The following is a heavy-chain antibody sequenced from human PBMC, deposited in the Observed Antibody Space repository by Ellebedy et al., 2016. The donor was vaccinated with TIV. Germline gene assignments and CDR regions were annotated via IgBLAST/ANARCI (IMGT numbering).Heavy chain of an antibody. CDR1: GGSISTSNFY. D-gene: IGHD3-10*01. J-gene: IGHJ4*01. V-gene: IGHV4-39*07. CDR2: IYYSGTT. Sequence: MPSETLSLTCTVSGGSISTSNFYRGWVRQPPGKGLEWIGTIYYSGTTQYNPSLKSRVTISVDTSKDQFSLKMSSVTAADTAIYYCARGYYNSGKYFSPGEWGQGTLVTVSS. CDR3: ARGYYNSGKYFSPGE.